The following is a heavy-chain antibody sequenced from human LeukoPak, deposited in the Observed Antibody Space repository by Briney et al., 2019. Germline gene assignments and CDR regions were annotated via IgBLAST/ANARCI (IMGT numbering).Heavy chain of an antibody. CDR3: ARVWGYGSGSYFHGMDV. CDR1: GYTFTSYD. CDR2: MNPNSGNT. V-gene: IGHV1-8*01. J-gene: IGHJ6*02. Sequence: ASVKVSCKASGYTFTSYDINWVRQATGQGLEWMGWMNPNSGNTGYAQKFQGGVTMTRNTSISTAYMELSSLRSEDTAVYYCARVWGYGSGSYFHGMDVWGQGTTVTVSS. D-gene: IGHD3-10*01.